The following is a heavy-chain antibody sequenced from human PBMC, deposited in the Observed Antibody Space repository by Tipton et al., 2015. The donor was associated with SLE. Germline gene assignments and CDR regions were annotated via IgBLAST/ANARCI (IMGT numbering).Heavy chain of an antibody. Sequence: TLSLTCTVSGGSISSGGYYWSWIRQHPGKGLEWIGYIYYSGSTYYNPSLKSRVTISVDTSKNQFSLKLSSVTAADTAVYYCARDFWSQIVGAGGAFHIWGQGTMVTVSS. J-gene: IGHJ3*02. V-gene: IGHV4-31*03. CDR1: GGSISSGGYY. CDR3: ARDFWSQIVGAGGAFHI. CDR2: IYYSGST. D-gene: IGHD1-26*01.